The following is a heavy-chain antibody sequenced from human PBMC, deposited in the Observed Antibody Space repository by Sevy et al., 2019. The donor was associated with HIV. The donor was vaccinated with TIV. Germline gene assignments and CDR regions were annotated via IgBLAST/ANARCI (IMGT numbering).Heavy chain of an antibody. Sequence: GGSLRLSCAAPGFTFSSYDMHWVRQAPGKGLEWVAVISYDGSNKFYLDSVKGPVTISGENSKSTLNLQWSSLSAEDTAVYDCARVALTFGGDPYDKHYVMDVWGKGTTVTVSS. CDR2: ISYDGSNK. D-gene: IGHD3-16*01. V-gene: IGHV3-30*03. CDR3: ARVALTFGGDPYDKHYVMDV. J-gene: IGHJ6*03. CDR1: GFTFSSYD.